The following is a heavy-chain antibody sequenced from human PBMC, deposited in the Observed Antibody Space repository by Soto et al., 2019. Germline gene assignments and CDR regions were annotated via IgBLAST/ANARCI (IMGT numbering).Heavy chain of an antibody. Sequence: QVQLQESGPGLVKPSQTLSLTCTVSGGSISSGGYYWSWIRQHPGKGLEWIGYISYSGSTYYNPYLKSRVTTSADTSKHQSARRLSSVTAADTAVYYCARGSVLAATLFDYWGQGTLVTVSS. D-gene: IGHD2-15*01. J-gene: IGHJ4*02. CDR1: GGSISSGGYY. V-gene: IGHV4-31*03. CDR2: ISYSGST. CDR3: ARGSVLAATLFDY.